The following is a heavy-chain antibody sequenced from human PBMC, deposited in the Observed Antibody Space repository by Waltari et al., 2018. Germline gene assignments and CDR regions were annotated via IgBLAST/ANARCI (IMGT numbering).Heavy chain of an antibody. CDR3: ARIIPVWYFDP. CDR1: EFTFSNYW. D-gene: IGHD2-15*01. CDR2: IKQDGSEQ. Sequence: EVQLVESGGGLVQPGGSLRLSCTSSEFTFSNYWMSWVRQAPGKGLEWVANIKQDGSEQYYVDSVKVRFTISRDNAKNALDLQMTSLRAEDTAMYFCARIIPVWYFDPWGQGTLVTVSS. J-gene: IGHJ5*02. V-gene: IGHV3-7*01.